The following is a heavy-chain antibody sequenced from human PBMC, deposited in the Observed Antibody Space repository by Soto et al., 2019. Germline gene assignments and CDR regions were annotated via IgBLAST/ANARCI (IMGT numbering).Heavy chain of an antibody. CDR1: GYTFTSYY. J-gene: IGHJ4*02. D-gene: IGHD3-3*01. CDR2: INPSGGST. Sequence: ASVKVSCKASGYTFTSYYMHWVRQAPGQGLEWMGIINPSGGSTTYAQQFQGRVTMTRDTSTGTVYMELSSLRSEDTAVYYCARARKATYITGGFDSWGQGTLVTVSS. CDR3: ARARKATYITGGFDS. V-gene: IGHV1-46*01.